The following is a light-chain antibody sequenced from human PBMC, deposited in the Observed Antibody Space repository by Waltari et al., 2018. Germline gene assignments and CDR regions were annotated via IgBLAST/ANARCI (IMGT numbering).Light chain of an antibody. V-gene: IGLV2-8*01. Sequence: QSALPQPPSASGSPGQSVTISCTGTSSDVGGYNYVSWYQQHPGKAPKLMIYEVTKRPSGVPDRFCGSRSGNTASLTVSGLQAEDEADYYCSSYAGSNNWVFGGGTKLTVL. J-gene: IGLJ3*02. CDR1: SSDVGGYNY. CDR2: EVT. CDR3: SSYAGSNNWV.